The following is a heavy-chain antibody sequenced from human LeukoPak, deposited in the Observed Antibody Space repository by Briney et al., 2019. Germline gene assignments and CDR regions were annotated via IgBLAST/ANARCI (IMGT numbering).Heavy chain of an antibody. CDR1: GFTFSSYD. V-gene: IGHV3-30*03. D-gene: IGHD3-22*01. Sequence: PGGSLRLSCAASGFTFSSYDMHWVRQAPGKGLEWVAVISYDGSYKYYADSVKGRFTISRDNSKNTLYLQMNSLRAEDTAVYYCASYDSSGYFAFDLWGQGTMVTVSS. CDR2: ISYDGSYK. CDR3: ASYDSSGYFAFDL. J-gene: IGHJ3*01.